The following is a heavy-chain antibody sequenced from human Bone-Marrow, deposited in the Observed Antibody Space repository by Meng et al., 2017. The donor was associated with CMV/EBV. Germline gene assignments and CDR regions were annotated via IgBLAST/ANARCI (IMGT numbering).Heavy chain of an antibody. J-gene: IGHJ4*02. CDR3: AREYCSSTSCYFGGY. CDR1: GYSFTSYW. CDR2: IYPGDSDT. V-gene: IGHV5-51*01. D-gene: IGHD2-2*01. Sequence: GESLKISCKGSGYSFTSYWIGWVRQMPGKGLEWMGIIYPGDSDTRYSPSFQGQVTISADKSISTAYLQWSSLKASDTAMYYCAREYCSSTSCYFGGYWGQGTLVTGSS.